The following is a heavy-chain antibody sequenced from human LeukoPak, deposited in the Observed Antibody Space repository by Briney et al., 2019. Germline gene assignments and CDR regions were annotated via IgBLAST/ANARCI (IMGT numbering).Heavy chain of an antibody. Sequence: SVKVSCRASGGTFSSYAISWVRQAPGQGLEWMEGIIPIFGIANYAQKFQGRVTITADESTSTAYMELSSLRSEDTAVYYCARTVVVVPAAIPFDYWGQGTLVTVSS. CDR2: IIPIFGIA. V-gene: IGHV1-69*01. CDR3: ARTVVVVPAAIPFDY. J-gene: IGHJ4*02. D-gene: IGHD2-2*02. CDR1: GGTFSSYA.